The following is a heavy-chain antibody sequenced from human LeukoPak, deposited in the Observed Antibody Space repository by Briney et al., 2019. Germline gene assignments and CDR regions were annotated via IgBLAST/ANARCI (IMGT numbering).Heavy chain of an antibody. CDR1: GYSISSGYY. CDR2: IYHSGST. V-gene: IGHV4-38-2*02. CDR3: ARGRVEMPIGY. J-gene: IGHJ4*02. Sequence: PSETLSLTCTVSGYSISSGYYWGWILQPPGKGLEWIGSIYHSGSTYYNPSLKSRVTISVDTSKNQFSLKLSSVTAADTAVYYCARGRVEMPIGYWGQGTLVTVSS. D-gene: IGHD5-24*01.